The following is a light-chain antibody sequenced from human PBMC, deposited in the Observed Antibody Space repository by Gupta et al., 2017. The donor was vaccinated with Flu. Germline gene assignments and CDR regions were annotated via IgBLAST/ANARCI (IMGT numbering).Light chain of an antibody. CDR2: AAS. CDR1: QSISSY. J-gene: IGKJ2*01. V-gene: IGKV1-39*01. Sequence: PSSLSASVGDRVTITCRASQSISSYLNWHQQKPGKAPKLLIYAASSLQSGVPSRFSGSGSGTDFTLTISSLQPEDFATYYCQQSYSTPVTFGQGTKLEIK. CDR3: QQSYSTPVT.